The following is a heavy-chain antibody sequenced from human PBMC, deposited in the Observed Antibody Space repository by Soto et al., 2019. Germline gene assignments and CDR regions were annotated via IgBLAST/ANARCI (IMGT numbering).Heavy chain of an antibody. V-gene: IGHV3-7*01. CDR2: INKDGSER. J-gene: IGHJ5*02. D-gene: IGHD1-20*01. CDR1: GFTFDDYW. Sequence: EVQLVESGGVLVQPGESLRLSCVASGFTFDDYWMNWVRQAPGKGLEWVAIINKDGSERYYVDSVKGRFTISRDNSKNSLFLQMESLRAEDTALYYCARDGHNTNDVDHWGQGTRVTVSS. CDR3: ARDGHNTNDVDH.